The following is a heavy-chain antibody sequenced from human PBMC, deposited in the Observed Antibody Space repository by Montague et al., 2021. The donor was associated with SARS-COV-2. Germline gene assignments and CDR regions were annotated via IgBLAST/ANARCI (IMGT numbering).Heavy chain of an antibody. CDR3: ARKEMKYSSIWSTGGNWFDP. Sequence: SETLSITCAVYGGSFSGYYWGWTRYPPGKGLEWIGSLYYSGSTYYNPPPKSRVTISVDTSKNQFSLKLSFVTAADTAVYYCARKEMKYSSIWSTGGNWFDPWGQGTLVTVSS. D-gene: IGHD6-13*01. CDR2: LYYSGST. J-gene: IGHJ5*02. V-gene: IGHV4-39*01. CDR1: GGSFSGYY.